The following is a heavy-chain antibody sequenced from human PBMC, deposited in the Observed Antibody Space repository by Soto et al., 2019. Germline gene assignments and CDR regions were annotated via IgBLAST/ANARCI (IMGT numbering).Heavy chain of an antibody. CDR3: ARGDLEAAGQLDS. CDR1: GYTFNKYI. Sequence: ASVKVSCKASGYTFNKYIIHWVRQAPGQRLEEMGWINAGNGYTTYTQNFQDRVTITRDTSANTAYMEVTSLTFEDTAVYFCARGDLEAAGQLDSWGQGTLVTVSS. CDR2: INAGNGYT. J-gene: IGHJ4*02. D-gene: IGHD6-13*01. V-gene: IGHV1-3*01.